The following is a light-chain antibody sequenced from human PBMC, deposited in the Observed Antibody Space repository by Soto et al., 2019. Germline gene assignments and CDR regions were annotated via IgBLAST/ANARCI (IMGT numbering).Light chain of an antibody. J-gene: IGKJ1*01. CDR1: QSLLYSDGNTY. V-gene: IGKV2-30*01. CDR3: MQGAHCLRT. Sequence: DVVMTQSPLSLPVTLGQPASISCRSSQSLLYSDGNTYLTWFQQRPGQSPRRLIYRVSGRDSGVPDRFGGSGSGTDFTLNISRVEAEDVGVYYSMQGAHCLRTFGQAPKVDSK. CDR2: RVS.